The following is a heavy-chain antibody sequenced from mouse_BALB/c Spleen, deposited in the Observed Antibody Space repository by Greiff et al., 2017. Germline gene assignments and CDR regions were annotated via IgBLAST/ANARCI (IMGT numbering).Heavy chain of an antibody. Sequence: EVKLVESGGGLVQPKGSLKLSCAASGFTFNTYAMNWVRQAPGKGLEWVARIRSKSNNYATYYADSVKDRFTISRDDSQSMLYLQMNNLKTEDTAMYYCVRDYGYEAWFAYWGQGTLVTVSA. J-gene: IGHJ3*01. CDR1: GFTFNTYA. CDR2: IRSKSNNYAT. V-gene: IGHV10-1*02. CDR3: VRDYGYEAWFAY. D-gene: IGHD2-2*01.